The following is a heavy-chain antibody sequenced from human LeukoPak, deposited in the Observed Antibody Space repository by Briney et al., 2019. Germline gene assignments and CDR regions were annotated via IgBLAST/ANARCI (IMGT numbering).Heavy chain of an antibody. J-gene: IGHJ4*02. D-gene: IGHD3-3*01. CDR2: IYPGDSDT. Sequence: GESLKISCKGSGYSFTSYWIGWVRQMPGKGLEWMGIIYPGDSDTRYSPSFQGQVTISADKSISTAYLQWSSLKASDTAMYYCARTYYDFWSGXYLYFXYWGQGTLVT. CDR1: GYSFTSYW. CDR3: ARTYYDFWSGXYLYFXY. V-gene: IGHV5-51*01.